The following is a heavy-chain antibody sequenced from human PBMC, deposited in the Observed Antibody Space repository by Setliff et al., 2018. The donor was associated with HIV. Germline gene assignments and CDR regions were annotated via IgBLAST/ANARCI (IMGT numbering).Heavy chain of an antibody. V-gene: IGHV3-11*05. CDR2: IGSLGDK. D-gene: IGHD3-10*01. CDR1: GFTFNDYH. J-gene: IGHJ4*02. CDR3: ARDWAMVRGVTTYYFDY. Sequence: GGSLRLSCVGSGFTFNDYHISWIRQAPGKGLEWISYIGSLGDKEYADSVKGRFTISRDNARKSVYLQIDSLRAEDTAVYYCARDWAMVRGVTTYYFDYWGQGTLVTVSS.